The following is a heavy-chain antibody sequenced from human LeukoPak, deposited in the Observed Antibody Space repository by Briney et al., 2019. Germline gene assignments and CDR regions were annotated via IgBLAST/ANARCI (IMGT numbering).Heavy chain of an antibody. CDR1: GGSFSGYY. D-gene: IGHD5-18*01. V-gene: IGHV4-34*01. CDR2: INHSGST. J-gene: IGHJ4*02. Sequence: SETLSLTCAVYGGSFSGYYWSWIRQPPGKGLEWIGEINHSGSTNYNPSLKSRVTISVDTSKNQFSLKLSSVTAADTAVYYCARDGVQLWSKFDYWGQGTLVTASS. CDR3: ARDGVQLWSKFDY.